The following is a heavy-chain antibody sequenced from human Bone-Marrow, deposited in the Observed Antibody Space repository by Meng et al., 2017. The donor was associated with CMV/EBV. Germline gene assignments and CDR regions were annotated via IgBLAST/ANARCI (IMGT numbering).Heavy chain of an antibody. Sequence: ASVKVSCKASRYTFTTYYIHWVRQAPGQGLEWMGIINPNGGSTKCAEKFLGRVTMTSGTSTGTVYMEMSSLRSEDTAVYYCASSAYDFWHGVYSGVVDYNGMDVWGQGNTVHVDS. V-gene: IGHV1-46*01. CDR1: RYTFTTYY. CDR3: ASSAYDFWHGVYSGVVDYNGMDV. D-gene: IGHD3/OR15-3a*01. CDR2: INPNGGST. J-gene: IGHJ6*01.